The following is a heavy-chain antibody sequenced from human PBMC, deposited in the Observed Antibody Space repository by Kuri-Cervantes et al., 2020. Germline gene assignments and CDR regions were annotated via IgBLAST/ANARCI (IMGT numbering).Heavy chain of an antibody. CDR2: ISSSSSYI. D-gene: IGHD3-3*01. V-gene: IGHV3-21*01. J-gene: IGHJ6*02. CDR3: ARERDDFWSGYYTWAGDYYYYGMDV. CDR1: GFTFSSYA. Sequence: GESLKISCAASGFTFSSYAMSWVRQAPGKGLEWVSSISSSSSYIYYADSVKGRFAISRDNAKNSLYLQMNSLRAEDTAVYCCARERDDFWSGYYTWAGDYYYYGMDVWGQGTTVTVSS.